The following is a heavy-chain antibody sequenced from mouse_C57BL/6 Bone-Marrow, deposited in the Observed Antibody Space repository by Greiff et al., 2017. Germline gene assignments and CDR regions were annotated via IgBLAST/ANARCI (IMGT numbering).Heavy chain of an antibody. D-gene: IGHD1-1*01. V-gene: IGHV5-4*01. CDR2: ISDGGSYT. CDR3: ARGTTVPLYYAMDY. Sequence: EVQVVESGGGLVKPGGSLKLSCAASGFTFSSYAMSWVRQTPEKRLEWVATISDGGSYTYYPDNVKGRFTISRDNAKNNLYLQMSHLKSEDTAMYYCARGTTVPLYYAMDYWGQGTSVTVSS. CDR1: GFTFSSYA. J-gene: IGHJ4*01.